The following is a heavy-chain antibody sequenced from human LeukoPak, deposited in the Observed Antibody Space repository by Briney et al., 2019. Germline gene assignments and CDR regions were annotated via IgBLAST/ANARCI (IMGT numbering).Heavy chain of an antibody. V-gene: IGHV3-7*03. Sequence: PGGSLRLSCAASGFTFSNYWMSWVRQAPGKGLEWVANIKQDESEKHYVDSVKGRFTISRDNAKNSLYLQMNSLRAEDTAVYYCAKDTGGYSYGSFDYWGQGTLVTVSS. CDR3: AKDTGGYSYGSFDY. J-gene: IGHJ4*02. CDR1: GFTFSNYW. D-gene: IGHD5-18*01. CDR2: IKQDESEK.